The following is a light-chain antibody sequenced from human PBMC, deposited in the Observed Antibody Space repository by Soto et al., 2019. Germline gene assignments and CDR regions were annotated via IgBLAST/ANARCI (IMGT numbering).Light chain of an antibody. CDR1: SGPSNYA. Sequence: QPVLTQSPSASASLGASVTRTCTLSSGPSNYAISWHKQHPENGPRYLMKLNRDGSHSKGDGIPNRFSGSSSGAESYLTISRLQSEDEADYYCQTWGTGIVIFGGGTKLTVL. CDR2: LNRDGSH. CDR3: QTWGTGIVI. V-gene: IGLV4-69*01. J-gene: IGLJ2*01.